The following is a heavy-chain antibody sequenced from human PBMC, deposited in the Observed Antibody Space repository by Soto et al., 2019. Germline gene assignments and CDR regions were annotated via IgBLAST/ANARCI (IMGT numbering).Heavy chain of an antibody. CDR3: ARQRFLEWSQAADGMDV. CDR2: IYYSGST. J-gene: IGHJ6*02. Sequence: PSETLSLTCTVSCGSISSSSYYWGWIRQPPGKGLEWIGSIYYSGSTYYNPSLKSRVTISVDTSKNQFSLKLSSVTAADTAVYYCARQRFLEWSQAADGMDVWGQGTTVTVSS. D-gene: IGHD3-3*01. CDR1: CGSISSSSYY. V-gene: IGHV4-39*01.